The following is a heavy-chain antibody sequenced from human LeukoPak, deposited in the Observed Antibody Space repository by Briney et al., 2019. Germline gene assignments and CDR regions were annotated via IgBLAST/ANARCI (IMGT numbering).Heavy chain of an antibody. V-gene: IGHV4-34*12. D-gene: IGHD3-10*01. Sequence: SETLSLTCAVYGGSFSGYYWGWVRQPPGKALEWIGNIFYTGSTYYSPSLKSRVTISLDTSRDQFSLRLNSVTAADTAVYYCAKSNGYGLIDIWGQGTMVTVSS. J-gene: IGHJ3*02. CDR2: IFYTGST. CDR3: AKSNGYGLIDI. CDR1: GGSFSGYY.